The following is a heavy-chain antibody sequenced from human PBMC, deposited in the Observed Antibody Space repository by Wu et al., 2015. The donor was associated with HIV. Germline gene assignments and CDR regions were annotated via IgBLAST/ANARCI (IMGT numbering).Heavy chain of an antibody. Sequence: QVQLVQSGAEVKKPGSSVKVSCKPSGGTFNKYAINWVRQAPGQGLEWMGGIIPLFGTAHSAQRFRDRVTVSTDDSMATAYMELNSLTSEDTAIYYCARGFSSTWYDFFDSWGQGTLVTVSS. J-gene: IGHJ4*02. CDR3: ARGFSSTWYDFFDS. V-gene: IGHV1-69*05. CDR1: GGTFNKYA. CDR2: IIPLFGTA. D-gene: IGHD6-13*01.